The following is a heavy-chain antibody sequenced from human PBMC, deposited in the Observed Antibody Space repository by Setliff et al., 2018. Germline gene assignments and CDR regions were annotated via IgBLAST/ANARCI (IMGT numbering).Heavy chain of an antibody. D-gene: IGHD3-9*01. CDR3: AQRDYDILTDP. CDR2: IGYDGSEK. Sequence: GGSLRLSCATSGFIFSSYGMHWVRQAPGKGLEWVACIGYDGSEKYYGDSVKGRFTISRDNSKKTLYLQMNSLRLEDTAVYYCAQRDYDILTDPWGQGTLVTVSS. CDR1: GFIFSSYG. V-gene: IGHV3-30*02. J-gene: IGHJ5*02.